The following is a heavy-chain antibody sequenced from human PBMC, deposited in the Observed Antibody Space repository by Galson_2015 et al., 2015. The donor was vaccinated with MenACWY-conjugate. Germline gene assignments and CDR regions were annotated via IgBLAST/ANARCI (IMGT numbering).Heavy chain of an antibody. CDR3: AREGSRWMWEKDAFDI. D-gene: IGHD5-24*01. J-gene: IGHJ3*02. V-gene: IGHV3-53*01. CDR1: GFTVSSNY. Sequence: SLRLSCAASGFTVSSNYMSWVRQAPGKGLEWVSVIYSGGSTYYADSVKGRFTISRDNSKNTLYLQMNSLRAEDTTVYYCAREGSRWMWEKDAFDIWGQGTMVTVSS. CDR2: IYSGGST.